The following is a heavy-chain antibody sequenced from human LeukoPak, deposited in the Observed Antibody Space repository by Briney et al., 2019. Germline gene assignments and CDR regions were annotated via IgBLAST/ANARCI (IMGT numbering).Heavy chain of an antibody. D-gene: IGHD4-17*01. J-gene: IGHJ4*02. CDR1: GGSISSSSYY. CDR3: ARGATVRVPFDY. V-gene: IGHV4-39*01. Sequence: SETLSLTCTVSGGSISSSSYYWGWIRQPPGKGLEWIGSIYYSGSTYYNPSLKSRVTISVDTSKNQFSLKLSSVTAADMAVYYCARGATVRVPFDYWGQGTLVTVSS. CDR2: IYYSGST.